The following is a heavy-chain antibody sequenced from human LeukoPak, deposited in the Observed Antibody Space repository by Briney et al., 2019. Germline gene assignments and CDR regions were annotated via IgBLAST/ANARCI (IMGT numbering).Heavy chain of an antibody. CDR3: ARVRSVVVTAHNFDY. CDR2: INSDGSST. V-gene: IGHV3-74*01. J-gene: IGHJ4*02. D-gene: IGHD2-21*02. CDR1: GFTFSSYW. Sequence: PGGSLRLSCAASGFTFSSYWMHWVRQAPGKGLVWVSRINSDGSSTSYADSVKGRFTISRGNAKNTLYLQMNSLRAEDTAVYYCARVRSVVVTAHNFDYWGQGTLVTVSS.